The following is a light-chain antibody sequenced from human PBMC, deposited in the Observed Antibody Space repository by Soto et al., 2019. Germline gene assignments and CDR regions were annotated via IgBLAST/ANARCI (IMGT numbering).Light chain of an antibody. V-gene: IGLV2-14*01. CDR3: SSYTSSSTLLYV. CDR2: EVT. CDR1: SSDVGVYNY. J-gene: IGLJ1*01. Sequence: QSVLTQPASVSGSPGQSITISCTGTSSDVGVYNYVSWYQQHPGKAPKLMIYEVTNRPSGVSNRFSGSKSGNTASLTISGLQAEDEADYYCSSYTSSSTLLYVFGNGTKVTVL.